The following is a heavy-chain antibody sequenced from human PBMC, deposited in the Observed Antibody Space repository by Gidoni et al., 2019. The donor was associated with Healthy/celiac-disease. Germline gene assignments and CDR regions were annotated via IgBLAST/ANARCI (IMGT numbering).Heavy chain of an antibody. CDR3: VGYGLGYDSSGYYYSPPSRPHDY. V-gene: IGHV4-39*01. Sequence: QLQLQESGPGLVKPSETLSLTCTVSGGSISSSSYYWGWIRQPPGKGLEWIGSIYYSGSTYYNPSLKSRVTISVDTSKNQFSLKLSSVTAADTAVYYCVGYGLGYDSSGYYYSPPSRPHDYWGQGTLVTVSS. D-gene: IGHD3-22*01. J-gene: IGHJ4*02. CDR2: IYYSGST. CDR1: GGSISSSSYY.